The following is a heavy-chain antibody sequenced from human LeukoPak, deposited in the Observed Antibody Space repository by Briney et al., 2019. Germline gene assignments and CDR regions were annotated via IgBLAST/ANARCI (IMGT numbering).Heavy chain of an antibody. V-gene: IGHV3-7*03. CDR1: GFTFSTYW. CDR2: IREDGSEI. CDR3: TRDRSCSGYDY. Sequence: GGSLRLSCGASGFTFSTYWMTWVRQAPGKGLEWVANIREDGSEIFYVDSVKGRFTISRDNAKNSMYLQMNSLRVEDSGLYYCTRDRSCSGYDYWGQGTLVTVSS. D-gene: IGHD2-15*01. J-gene: IGHJ4*02.